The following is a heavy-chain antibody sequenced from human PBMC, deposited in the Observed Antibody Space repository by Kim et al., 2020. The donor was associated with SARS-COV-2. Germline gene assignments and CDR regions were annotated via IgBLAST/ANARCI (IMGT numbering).Heavy chain of an antibody. V-gene: IGHV3-23*01. D-gene: IGHD3-9*01. Sequence: GGSLRLSCAASGFTFSSYAMSWVRQAPGKGLEWVSAISGSGGSTYYADSVKGRFTISRDNSKNTLYLQMNSLRAEDTAVYYCAKDGAARMGVCYFGWLSQRYGMDVWGQGTTVTVSS. CDR2: ISGSGGST. J-gene: IGHJ6*02. CDR3: AKDGAARMGVCYFGWLSQRYGMDV. CDR1: GFTFSSYA.